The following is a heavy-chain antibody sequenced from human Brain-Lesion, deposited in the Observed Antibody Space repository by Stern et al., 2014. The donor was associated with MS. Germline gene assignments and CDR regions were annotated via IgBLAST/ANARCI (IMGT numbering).Heavy chain of an antibody. J-gene: IGHJ4*02. D-gene: IGHD5-18*01. CDR1: GGSISSGSFY. CDR3: ARETGGYTYGDTDFFDY. CDR2: IYSSGST. V-gene: IGHV4-61*02. Sequence: QVQLQESGPGLVKPSQTLSLTCIVSGGSISSGSFYWNWIRQPAGKGLEWIGRIYSSGSTNYNPYLKSRVTISGNTATNQFSLKMISMTAADTAVYYCARETGGYTYGDTDFFDYWGQGALVTVSS.